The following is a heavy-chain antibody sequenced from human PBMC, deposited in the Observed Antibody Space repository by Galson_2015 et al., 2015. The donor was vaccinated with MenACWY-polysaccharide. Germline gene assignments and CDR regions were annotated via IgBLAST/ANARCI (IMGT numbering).Heavy chain of an antibody. CDR2: LSGNSASR. J-gene: IGHJ6*02. V-gene: IGHV3-9*01. Sequence: SLRLSCAASGFTFDDYAMHWVRHAPGKGLEWVSALSGNSASRGYADSVKGRFTTSRDNAKKSLYLQMNNLRPEDTALYYCAKENYHHGLDVWGQGTTVTVSS. CDR1: GFTFDDYA. CDR3: AKENYHHGLDV.